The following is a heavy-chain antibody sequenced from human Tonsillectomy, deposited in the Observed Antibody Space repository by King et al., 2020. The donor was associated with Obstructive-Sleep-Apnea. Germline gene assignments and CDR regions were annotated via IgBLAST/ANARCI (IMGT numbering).Heavy chain of an antibody. J-gene: IGHJ6*02. V-gene: IGHV4-59*01. CDR3: AGIYTYGSAYHGLDV. D-gene: IGHD5-18*01. Sequence: QLQESGPGLVKPSETLSLTCTVSGGSISSYYWSWIRQPPGKGLEWIGYIYYSGTTNYNPSLTSRVTISVDTSKNQFSLKLSSVTAADTAVYYCAGIYTYGSAYHGLDVWGQGTTVTVSS. CDR2: IYYSGTT. CDR1: GGSISSYY.